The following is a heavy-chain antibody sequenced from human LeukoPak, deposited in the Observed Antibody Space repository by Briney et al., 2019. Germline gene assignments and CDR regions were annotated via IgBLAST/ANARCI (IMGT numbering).Heavy chain of an antibody. J-gene: IGHJ4*02. CDR1: GGSISSGTYY. Sequence: SETLSLTCTASGGSISSGTYYWSWIRQPAGKGLEWIGRIDASGSTNYSPSLKSRLTISVDTSRKQFSLKLSSVTAADTAVYYCAREGGYSYGDAPLHFDYWGQGTLVTVSS. CDR2: IDASGST. CDR3: AREGGYSYGDAPLHFDY. D-gene: IGHD5-18*01. V-gene: IGHV4-61*02.